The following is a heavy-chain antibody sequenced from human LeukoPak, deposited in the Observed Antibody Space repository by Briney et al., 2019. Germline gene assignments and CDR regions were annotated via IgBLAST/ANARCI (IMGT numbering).Heavy chain of an antibody. CDR2: TYPGDSDT. J-gene: IGHJ4*02. Sequence: NSGESLKISCKGSGYDFTSYWVGWVRQMPGKGLEWMGITYPGDSDTRYSPSFQGQVTISADKSISTAYLQWSSLKASDTAMYYCARHWRYCSSDRCYPDYWGQGTLVTVSS. CDR3: ARHWRYCSSDRCYPDY. V-gene: IGHV5-51*01. CDR1: GYDFTSYW. D-gene: IGHD2-15*01.